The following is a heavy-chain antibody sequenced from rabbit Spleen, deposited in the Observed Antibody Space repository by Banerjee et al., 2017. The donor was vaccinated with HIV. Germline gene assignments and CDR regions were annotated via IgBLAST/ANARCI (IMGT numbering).Heavy chain of an antibody. J-gene: IGHJ4*01. D-gene: IGHD1-1*01. CDR3: ARDLPGVIGWNFNL. V-gene: IGHV1S45*01. CDR2: INTATGKG. Sequence: QEQLEESGGGLVKPEGSLTLTCKASGFSFSDRDVMCWVRQAPGKGLEWIACINTATGKGVYASWAKGRFTISKASSATVTLQMTSLTAVDTATYFCARDLPGVIGWNFNLWGPGTLVTVS. CDR1: GFSFSDRDV.